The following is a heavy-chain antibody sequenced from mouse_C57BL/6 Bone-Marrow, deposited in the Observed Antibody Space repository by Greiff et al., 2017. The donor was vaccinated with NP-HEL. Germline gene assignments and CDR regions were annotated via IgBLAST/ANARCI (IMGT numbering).Heavy chain of an antibody. Sequence: VQLQQSGAELVRPGASVKLSCTASGFNIIDYYMHWVKQRPEQGLEWIGRIDPEDGDTEYAPKFQGKATMTADTSSNTAYLQLSSLTSEDTAVYYCTTRGTAQATGFAYWGQGTLVTVSA. CDR1: GFNIIDYY. CDR2: IDPEDGDT. D-gene: IGHD3-2*02. J-gene: IGHJ3*01. V-gene: IGHV14-1*01. CDR3: TTRGTAQATGFAY.